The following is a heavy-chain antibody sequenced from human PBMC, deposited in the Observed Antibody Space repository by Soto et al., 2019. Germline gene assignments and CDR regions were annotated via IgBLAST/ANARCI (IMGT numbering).Heavy chain of an antibody. CDR2: IYHSGST. CDR1: GGSISSSSYY. J-gene: IGHJ6*03. Sequence: SETLSLTCTVSGGSISSSSYYWGWIRQPPGKGLEWIGSIYHSGSTYYNPSLKSRVTISVDTSKNQFSLKLSSVTAADTAVYYCARSIFISGYSGYDLGFGTYYYYMDVWGKGTTVTVSS. CDR3: ARSIFISGYSGYDLGFGTYYYYMDV. D-gene: IGHD5-12*01. V-gene: IGHV4-39*01.